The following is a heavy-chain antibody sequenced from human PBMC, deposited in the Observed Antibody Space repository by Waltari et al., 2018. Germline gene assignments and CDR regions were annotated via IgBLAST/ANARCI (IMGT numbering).Heavy chain of an antibody. CDR3: ARVYSGYDNAFDI. V-gene: IGHV4-39*07. CDR1: GGSISSSSYY. D-gene: IGHD5-12*01. J-gene: IGHJ3*02. Sequence: QLQLQESGPGLVKPSETLSLTCTVSGGSISSSSYYWGWIRQPPGKGLEWIGSIYYSGSTYDNPSLKSRVTISVDTSKNHFSLKLSSVTAADTAVYYCARVYSGYDNAFDIWGQGTMVTVSS. CDR2: IYYSGST.